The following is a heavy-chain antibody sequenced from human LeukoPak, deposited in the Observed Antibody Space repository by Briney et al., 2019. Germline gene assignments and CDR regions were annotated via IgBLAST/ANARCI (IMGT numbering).Heavy chain of an antibody. CDR2: ISGSGGST. V-gene: IGHV3-23*01. D-gene: IGHD6-13*01. J-gene: IGHJ6*02. Sequence: PGGSLRLSCAASGFTFSSYAMSWVRQAPGKGLEWVSAISGSGGSTYYADPVKGRFTISRDNSKNTLYLQMNSLRAEYTAVYYCAKDIDSSSFCYYGMDVWGQGTKVTGSS. CDR1: GFTFSSYA. CDR3: AKDIDSSSFCYYGMDV.